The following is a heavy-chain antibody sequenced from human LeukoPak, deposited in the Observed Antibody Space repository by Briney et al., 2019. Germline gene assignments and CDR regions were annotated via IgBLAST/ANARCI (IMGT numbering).Heavy chain of an antibody. CDR1: GFTFGTYA. D-gene: IGHD3-16*01. CDR3: AREKYIFGGPGTRWFDP. CDR2: ISYDGSNK. J-gene: IGHJ5*02. Sequence: GRSLRLSCAASGFTFGTYAMHWVRQAPGKGLEWVAFISYDGSNKYYADSVKGRFSISRDNSKNTLFLQMNSLGLDDTAIYYCAREKYIFGGPGTRWFDPWGQGTLVTVSS. V-gene: IGHV3-30*04.